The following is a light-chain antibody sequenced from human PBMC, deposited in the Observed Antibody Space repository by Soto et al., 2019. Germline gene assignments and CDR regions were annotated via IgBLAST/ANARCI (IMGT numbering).Light chain of an antibody. CDR2: GAS. Sequence: EIVMTQSPATLSLSLGERATLSCRASQSVSSCYLAWYQQKPGDAPRLLIYGASSRATGIPDRFSGSGSGTDFTLTISRLEPEDFAVYYCQQYGSPGTFGPGTKVDIK. CDR1: QSVSSCY. CDR3: QQYGSPGT. V-gene: IGKV3-20*01. J-gene: IGKJ3*01.